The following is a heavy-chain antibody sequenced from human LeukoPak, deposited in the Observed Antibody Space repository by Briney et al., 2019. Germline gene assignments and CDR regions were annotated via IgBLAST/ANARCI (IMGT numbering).Heavy chain of an antibody. J-gene: IGHJ6*02. CDR3: AKILRNENYSDLYYYYYAMDV. Sequence: PGGSLRLSCAASGFTFSTSAMTWVRQGPGMGLEWVSTISGSGGSTYYADSVKGRFTISRDNSKNILYLQMNGLRAEDTAVYFCAKILRNENYSDLYYYYYAMDVWGQGTTVTVSS. D-gene: IGHD1-7*01. V-gene: IGHV3-23*01. CDR2: ISGSGGST. CDR1: GFTFSTSA.